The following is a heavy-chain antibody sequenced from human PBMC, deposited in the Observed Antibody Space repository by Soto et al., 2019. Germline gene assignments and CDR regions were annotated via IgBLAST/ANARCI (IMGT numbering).Heavy chain of an antibody. CDR3: ARRYLNLSFD. Sequence: SSETLSLTCTVSGGSISSSSYYWGWIRQPPGKGLEWIGSIYYSGSTYYNPSLKSRVTISVDTSKNQFSLKLSSVTAADTAVYYCARRYLNLSFDWGQGTLVTVSS. CDR2: IYYSGST. V-gene: IGHV4-39*01. J-gene: IGHJ4*02. CDR1: GGSISSSSYY. D-gene: IGHD2-2*02.